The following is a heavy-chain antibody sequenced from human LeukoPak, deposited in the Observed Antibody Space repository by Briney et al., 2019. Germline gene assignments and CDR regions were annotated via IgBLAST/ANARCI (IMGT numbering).Heavy chain of an antibody. Sequence: GGSLRLSCVASGFTSGSYGMHWVRRAPGKGLEWVAVISHDGSNKHYADSVKGRFSISRDNSKNTLYLELHNLRPEDTGLYFCAREGYTHYYYFPMDVWGQGTTVTVSS. CDR3: AREGYTHYYYFPMDV. V-gene: IGHV3-30*03. CDR1: GFTSGSYG. D-gene: IGHD5-18*01. J-gene: IGHJ6*02. CDR2: ISHDGSNK.